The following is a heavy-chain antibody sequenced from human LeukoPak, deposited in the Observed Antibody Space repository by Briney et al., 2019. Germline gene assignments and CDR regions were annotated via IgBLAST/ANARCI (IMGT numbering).Heavy chain of an antibody. Sequence: GGSLRLSCAASVFTFYSYTMNCVPDAPGKGLDCVSGINGGGDSTYYAESVKGRFTVSRDNSKNTVYLQMNSLSGEDTAVYYCATGCCTTVNCRKDSWGQGTLVTVSS. CDR2: INGGGDST. CDR1: VFTFYSYT. J-gene: IGHJ4*02. CDR3: ATGCCTTVNCRKDS. D-gene: IGHD2-8*01. V-gene: IGHV3-23*01.